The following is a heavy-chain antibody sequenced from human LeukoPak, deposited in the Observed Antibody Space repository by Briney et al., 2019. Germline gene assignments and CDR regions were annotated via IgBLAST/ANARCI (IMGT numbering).Heavy chain of an antibody. J-gene: IGHJ4*02. CDR2: IYYSGST. V-gene: IGHV4-59*08. CDR1: GGSISSYY. CDR3: ARHISSYGLYYFDY. D-gene: IGHD5-18*01. Sequence: SETLSLTCTVSGGSISSYYWSWIRQPPGKGLERIGYIYYSGSTNYNPSLKSRVTISVDTSKNQFSLKLSSVTAADTAVYYCARHISSYGLYYFDYWGQGTLVTVSS.